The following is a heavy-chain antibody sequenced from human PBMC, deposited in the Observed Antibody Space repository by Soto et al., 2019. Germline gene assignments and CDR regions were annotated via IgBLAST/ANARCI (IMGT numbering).Heavy chain of an antibody. V-gene: IGHV3-30*18. D-gene: IGHD3-3*01. Sequence: GGSLRLSCAASGFTFSSYGMHWVRQAPGKGLEWVAVISYDGSNKYYADSVKGRFTISRDNSKNTLYLQMNSLRAADTAVYYCAKSSDDFWSGYYLYWGQGT. CDR1: GFTFSSYG. CDR3: AKSSDDFWSGYYLY. J-gene: IGHJ4*02. CDR2: ISYDGSNK.